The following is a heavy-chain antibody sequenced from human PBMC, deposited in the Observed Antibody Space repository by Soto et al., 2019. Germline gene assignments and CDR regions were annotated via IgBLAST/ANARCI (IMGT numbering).Heavy chain of an antibody. Sequence: EVQLVESGGGLIQPGGSLRLSCAASGFTVSSNYMSWVRQAPGKGLEWVSVIYSGGSTYYADSVKGRFTISRDNSKNTLYLQMNSLRAEDTXXXXXXXXXXESGYPEYFQHWGQGTLVTVSS. CDR3: XXXXXESGYPEYFQH. CDR2: IYSGGST. D-gene: IGHD3-22*01. J-gene: IGHJ1*01. CDR1: GFTVSSNY. V-gene: IGHV3-53*01.